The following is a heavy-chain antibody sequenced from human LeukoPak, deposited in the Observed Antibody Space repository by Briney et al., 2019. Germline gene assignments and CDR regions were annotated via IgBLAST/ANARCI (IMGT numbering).Heavy chain of an antibody. Sequence: PGGSLRLSCAASGFTFDDYAMHWVRQAPGKGLEWVSAISGSGGSTYYADSVKGRFTISRDNSKNTLYLQMNSLRAEDTAVYYCAKVGYDSSGYLSRVEIDYWGQGTLVTVSS. J-gene: IGHJ4*02. CDR2: ISGSGGST. D-gene: IGHD3-22*01. CDR3: AKVGYDSSGYLSRVEIDY. CDR1: GFTFDDYA. V-gene: IGHV3-23*01.